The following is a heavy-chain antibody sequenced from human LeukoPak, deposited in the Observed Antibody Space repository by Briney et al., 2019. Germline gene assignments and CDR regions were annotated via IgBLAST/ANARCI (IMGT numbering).Heavy chain of an antibody. Sequence: PSETLSLTCAVYGGSFSGYYWSWIRQPPGKGLEWIGEINHSGSTNYNPSLKSRVTISVDTSKNQFSLKLSSVTAADTAVYYCARGIRRYSDWLPTLYLDYWGQGTLVTVSS. V-gene: IGHV4-34*01. CDR1: GGSFSGYY. CDR3: ARGIRRYSDWLPTLYLDY. D-gene: IGHD3-9*01. J-gene: IGHJ4*02. CDR2: INHSGST.